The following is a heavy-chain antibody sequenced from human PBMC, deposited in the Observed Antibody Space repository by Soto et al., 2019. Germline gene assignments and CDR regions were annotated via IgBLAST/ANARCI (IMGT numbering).Heavy chain of an antibody. CDR1: GFTFGDYA. CDR2: IRSKAYGGTT. Sequence: TGGSLRLSCTASGFTFGDYAMSWVRQAPGKGLEWVGFIRSKAYGGTTEYAASVKGRFTISRDDSKSIAYLQMNSLKTEDTAVYYCTRGSSSWSPYYFDYWGQGTLVTVSS. D-gene: IGHD6-13*01. CDR3: TRGSSSWSPYYFDY. V-gene: IGHV3-49*04. J-gene: IGHJ4*02.